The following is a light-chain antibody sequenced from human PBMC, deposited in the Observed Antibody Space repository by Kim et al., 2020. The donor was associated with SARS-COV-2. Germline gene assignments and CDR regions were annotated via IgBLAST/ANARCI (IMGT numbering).Light chain of an antibody. Sequence: EIVLTQSPATLSLSPGERATLSCRASQSVSSYLAWYQQKPGQAPRLLIYEASNRATGIPARFSGSGSGTDFTLTISSLGPEDFAVYYCQRRSNWPPWTFGQGTKVEIK. CDR1: QSVSSY. CDR3: QRRSNWPPWT. V-gene: IGKV3-11*01. J-gene: IGKJ1*01. CDR2: EAS.